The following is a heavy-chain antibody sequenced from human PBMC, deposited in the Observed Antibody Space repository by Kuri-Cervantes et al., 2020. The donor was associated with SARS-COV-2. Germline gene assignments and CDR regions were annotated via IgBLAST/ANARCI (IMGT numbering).Heavy chain of an antibody. CDR1: GGSISTYY. Sequence: SETLSLTCTVSGGSISTYYWSWIRQPPGKGLEWVGYISYSGRAYYNPSLKSRVTISVDTSKNQFSLKLTSVTAADTAVYYCVRGSLRDYTFYKYYAVDVWGQGTTVTVSS. CDR2: ISYSGRA. J-gene: IGHJ6*02. V-gene: IGHV4-59*08. CDR3: VRGSLRDYTFYKYYAVDV. D-gene: IGHD3-10*01.